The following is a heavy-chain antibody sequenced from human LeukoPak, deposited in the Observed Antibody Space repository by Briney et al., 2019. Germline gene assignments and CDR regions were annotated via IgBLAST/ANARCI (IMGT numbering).Heavy chain of an antibody. Sequence: SETLSLTCAVYGGSFSGYYWSWIRQPPGKGLEWIGEINHSGSTNYNPYLKSRVTISVDTSKNQFSLKLSSVTAADTAVYYCARHTPQYSSSSWYFDYWGQGTLVTVSS. J-gene: IGHJ4*02. CDR3: ARHTPQYSSSSWYFDY. V-gene: IGHV4-34*01. CDR1: GGSFSGYY. D-gene: IGHD6-6*01. CDR2: INHSGST.